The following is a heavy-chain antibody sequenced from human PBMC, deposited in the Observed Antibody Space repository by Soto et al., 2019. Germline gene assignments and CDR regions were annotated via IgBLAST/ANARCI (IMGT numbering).Heavy chain of an antibody. CDR1: GYTFTSYD. Sequence: ASVKVSCKASGYTFTSYDINWVRQATGQGLEWMGWMNPNSGNTGYAQKFQGRVTMTRNTSISPAYMELSSLRSEDTAVYYCARGPSIAATGPQDCQHWGQGTLVTVSS. J-gene: IGHJ1*01. CDR2: MNPNSGNT. V-gene: IGHV1-8*02. CDR3: ARGPSIAATGPQDCQH. D-gene: IGHD6-6*01.